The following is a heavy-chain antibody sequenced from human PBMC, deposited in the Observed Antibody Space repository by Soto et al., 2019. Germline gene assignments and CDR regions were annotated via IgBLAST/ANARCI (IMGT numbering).Heavy chain of an antibody. CDR3: ALDPGWSGYYFPAYFDY. CDR1: GGTFSSYA. D-gene: IGHD3-3*01. CDR2: IIPIFGTA. J-gene: IGHJ4*02. Sequence: SVKVSCKASGGTFSSYAISWVRQAPGQGLEWMGGIIPIFGTANYAQKFQGRFTITADESTSTAYMELSSLRPEDTAVHYCALDPGWSGYYFPAYFDYWGQGTLVTVSS. V-gene: IGHV1-69*13.